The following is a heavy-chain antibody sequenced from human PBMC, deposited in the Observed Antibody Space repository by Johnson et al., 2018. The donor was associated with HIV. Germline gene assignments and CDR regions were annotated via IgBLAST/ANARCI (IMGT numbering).Heavy chain of an antibody. J-gene: IGHJ3*02. D-gene: IGHD1-14*01. CDR3: ARDQGELRRTHAFDI. Sequence: QVQLVESGGGVVQPGRSLRLSCAASGFTFSSYWMSWVRQAPGKGLEWVAVISYDGSNKYYADSVKGRFTISRDNSKNTLYLQMNSLRHEDTAVYYCARDQGELRRTHAFDIWGQGTMVTVSS. CDR2: ISYDGSNK. V-gene: IGHV3-30*03. CDR1: GFTFSSYW.